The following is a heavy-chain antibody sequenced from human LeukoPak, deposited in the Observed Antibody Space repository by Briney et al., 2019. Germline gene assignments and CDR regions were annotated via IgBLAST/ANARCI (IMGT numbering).Heavy chain of an antibody. D-gene: IGHD3-22*01. CDR3: ARLYDSSGYYRDYYYGMDV. Sequence: GGSLRLPCAASGFTFSSYEMNWVRQAPGKGLEWVSYISSSGSTIYYADSVKGRFTISRDNAKNSLYLQMNSLRAEVTAVYYCARLYDSSGYYRDYYYGMDVWGQGTTVTVSS. CDR1: GFTFSSYE. V-gene: IGHV3-48*03. CDR2: ISSSGSTI. J-gene: IGHJ6*02.